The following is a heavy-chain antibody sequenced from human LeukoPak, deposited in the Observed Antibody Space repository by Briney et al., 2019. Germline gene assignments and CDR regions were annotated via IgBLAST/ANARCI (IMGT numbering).Heavy chain of an antibody. CDR3: ARSSYSYGHFDY. Sequence: PSETLSLTCTVSGDSNRSYYWNWIRQPPGKGLEWIAYIYYSGTTKYNPSLRSRVTISVDRSKNQFSLKLSSVTAADTAVYYCARSSYSYGHFDYWGQGTLVTVSS. CDR2: IYYSGTT. D-gene: IGHD5-18*01. V-gene: IGHV4-59*12. CDR1: GDSNRSYY. J-gene: IGHJ4*02.